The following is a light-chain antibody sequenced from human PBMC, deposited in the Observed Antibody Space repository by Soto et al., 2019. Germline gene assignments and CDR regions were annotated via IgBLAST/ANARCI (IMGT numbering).Light chain of an antibody. CDR2: KAS. V-gene: IGKV1-5*03. J-gene: IGKJ3*01. Sequence: DIQMTQSPSTLSASVGGRVTITCRASQSINNWLAWYQQKPGKAPKLLIYKASSLESGVPSRYSGSGSGTEFSLTISSLLPDDVATYYCQLAFTFGAGTTVAVK. CDR3: QLAFT. CDR1: QSINNW.